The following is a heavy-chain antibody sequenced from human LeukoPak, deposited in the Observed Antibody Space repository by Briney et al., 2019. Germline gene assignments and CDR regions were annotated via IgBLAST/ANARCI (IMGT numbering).Heavy chain of an antibody. J-gene: IGHJ4*02. CDR1: GASVSGDY. V-gene: IGHV4-59*08. CDR2: IYVSGNS. CDR3: ARHPFSSPFDH. D-gene: IGHD2/OR15-2a*01. Sequence: SETLSLTCTVSGASVSGDYWSWIRQPPGKGLEWIGYIYVSGNSNYNPSLKSRVSISLDTSKNQVSLTLTSVTAADTAVYYCARHPFSSPFDHWGQGTLVAVSS.